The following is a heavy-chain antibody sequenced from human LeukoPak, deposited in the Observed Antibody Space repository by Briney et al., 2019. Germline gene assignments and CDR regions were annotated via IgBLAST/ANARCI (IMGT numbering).Heavy chain of an antibody. D-gene: IGHD3-10*01. J-gene: IGHJ4*02. CDR3: ARVQSTVRGIQGPFDL. V-gene: IGHV3-64*01. CDR1: GFTFSTYA. CDR2: IKNNGGGT. Sequence: GGSLRLSWAASGFTFSTYAMHWVRQAPGKGLEYVSAIKNNGGGTYYASSVQGRFTVSRDNSRSTLYLQMDSLRPDDMAIYYCARVQSTVRGIQGPFDLWGQGTLVTVS.